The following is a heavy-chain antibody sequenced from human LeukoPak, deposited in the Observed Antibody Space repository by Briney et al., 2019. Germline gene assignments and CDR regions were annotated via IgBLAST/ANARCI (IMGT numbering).Heavy chain of an antibody. V-gene: IGHV5-51*01. Sequence: GESLQISCQGSGSSFTSYWIGWVRQLPGKGLEWMGIIYPGDSHTRYSPSFQGQVTISAGKSISTAYLQWSSLKASDTAMYYCARLPTNSETYFDYWGQGTLVTVSS. CDR1: GSSFTSYW. D-gene: IGHD1-26*01. CDR3: ARLPTNSETYFDY. CDR2: IYPGDSHT. J-gene: IGHJ4*02.